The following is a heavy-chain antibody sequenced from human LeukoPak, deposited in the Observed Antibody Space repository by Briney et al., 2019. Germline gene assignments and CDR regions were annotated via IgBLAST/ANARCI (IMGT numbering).Heavy chain of an antibody. Sequence: GGSLRLSCAASGLTFSSYAMSWVRQAPGKGLEWVSAIDGDGGSTFYADSVRGRFTISRDNSKNTLYLQMNSLRAEDTATYYCAKYYYNSGSFSFDYWGQGALVTVSS. J-gene: IGHJ4*02. D-gene: IGHD3-10*01. CDR3: AKYYYNSGSFSFDY. CDR1: GLTFSSYA. V-gene: IGHV3-23*01. CDR2: IDGDGGST.